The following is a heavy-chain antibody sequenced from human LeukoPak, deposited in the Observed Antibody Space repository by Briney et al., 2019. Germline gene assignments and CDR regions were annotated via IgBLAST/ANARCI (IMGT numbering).Heavy chain of an antibody. D-gene: IGHD6-19*01. V-gene: IGHV3-48*01. CDR3: ARSVEGSFDY. Sequence: GGSLRLSCATSGFTFSPYSFNWVRQAPGKGLEWISYINAHRTIYYADSVEGRFTISRENAKNSAYLQLNSLRVEDTAMYYCARSVEGSFDYWGQGTLVTVSS. J-gene: IGHJ4*02. CDR1: GFTFSPYS. CDR2: INAHRTI.